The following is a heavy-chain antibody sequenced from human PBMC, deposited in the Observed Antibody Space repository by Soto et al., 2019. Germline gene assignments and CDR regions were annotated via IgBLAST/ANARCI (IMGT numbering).Heavy chain of an antibody. Sequence: PAGCPGLGCASCRVSVKISGVDGSFQTPGKGLEWVAVIWPDGSNKYYADSVKGRFTMSRDNSKNTLYLQMNSLRAEDTAVYYCARFFVGEYSSPWYFSCGGQHYSSQH. CDR2: IWPDGSNK. V-gene: IGHV3-33*01. J-gene: IGHJ1*01. CDR3: ARFFVGEYSSPWYFSCGGQHYSSQH. D-gene: IGHD6-6*01. CDR1: RVSVKISG.